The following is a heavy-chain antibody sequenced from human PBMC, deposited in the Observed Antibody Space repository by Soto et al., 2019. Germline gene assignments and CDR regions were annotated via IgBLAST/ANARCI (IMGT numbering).Heavy chain of an antibody. J-gene: IGHJ4*02. Sequence: SETLSLTCTVSGGSLSGSYCSWIRKSPGKSLEWIASISYTGSTTHNPSLKSRVTLSVDTSKNQFSLSLTSVTPADTAAYYCATEGGWLHNSYIRGLYFDYWGQGVLVTVSS. CDR1: GGSLSGSY. D-gene: IGHD3-3*02. V-gene: IGHV4-59*01. CDR3: ATEGGWLHNSYIRGLYFDY. CDR2: ISYTGST.